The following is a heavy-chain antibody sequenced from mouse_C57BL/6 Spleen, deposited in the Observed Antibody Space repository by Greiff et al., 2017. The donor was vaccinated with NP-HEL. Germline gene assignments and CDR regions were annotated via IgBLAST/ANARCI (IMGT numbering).Heavy chain of an antibody. CDR1: GYSITSGYY. D-gene: IGHD1-1*01. CDR3: ARDDYGSYFDV. J-gene: IGHJ1*03. V-gene: IGHV3-6*01. CDR2: ISYDGSN. Sequence: EVKLMESGPGLVKPSQSLSLTCSVTGYSITSGYYWNWIRQFPGNKLEWMGYISYDGSNNYNPSLKNRISITRDTSKNQFFLKLNSVTTEDTATYYCARDDYGSYFDVWGTGTTVTVSS.